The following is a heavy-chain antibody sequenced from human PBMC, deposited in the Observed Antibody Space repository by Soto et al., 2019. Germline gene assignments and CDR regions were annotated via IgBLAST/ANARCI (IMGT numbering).Heavy chain of an antibody. D-gene: IGHD1-1*01. CDR3: ARALRTASGGYGMDV. J-gene: IGHJ6*02. CDR1: GGSISSSSYY. CDR2: IYYSGST. V-gene: IGHV4-39*07. Sequence: PSETLSLTCTVSGGSISSSSYYWGWIRQPPGKGLEWIGSIYYSGSTYYNPSLKSRVTISVDTSKNQFSLKLSSVTAADTAVYYCARALRTASGGYGMDVWGQGTTVTVSS.